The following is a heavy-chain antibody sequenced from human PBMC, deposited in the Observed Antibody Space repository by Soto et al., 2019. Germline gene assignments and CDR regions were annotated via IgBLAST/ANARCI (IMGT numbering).Heavy chain of an antibody. CDR1: GGSFSGYY. D-gene: IGHD3-3*01. Sequence: SETLSLTCAVYGGSFSGYYWSWIRQPPGKGLEWIGEINHSGSTNYNPSLKSRVTISVDTSKNQFSLKLSSVTAADTAVYYCARGSDYDFWSTYLYNWFDPWGQGTLVTVSS. V-gene: IGHV4-34*01. CDR2: INHSGST. CDR3: ARGSDYDFWSTYLYNWFDP. J-gene: IGHJ5*02.